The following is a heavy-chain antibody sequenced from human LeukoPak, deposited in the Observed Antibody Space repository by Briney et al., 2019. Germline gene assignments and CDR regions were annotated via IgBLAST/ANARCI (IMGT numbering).Heavy chain of an antibody. CDR1: GGSISSSSHY. Sequence: SETLSLTCTVSGGSISSSSHYWAWMQQPPGKGLEWIGSMYYSGSTYYNPSLKSRVTISVVTSKNQFSLRLTSVTAADTAVYYCARLAPVMPYYFDYWGQGTLVPVSS. D-gene: IGHD4-11*01. CDR2: MYYSGST. J-gene: IGHJ4*02. CDR3: ARLAPVMPYYFDY. V-gene: IGHV4-39*07.